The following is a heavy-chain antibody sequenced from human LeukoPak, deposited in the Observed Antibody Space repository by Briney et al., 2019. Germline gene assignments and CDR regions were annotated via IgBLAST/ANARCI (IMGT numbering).Heavy chain of an antibody. D-gene: IGHD1-1*01. V-gene: IGHV3-23*01. Sequence: PGGSLRVSSAASGFTFSAIGMTWVRQPPGKGLEWVSAINSGGGVTYYANSVKGRFTISGDNSDNTLFLRMDLLRAEDTAVYFRASSMGFWNAEFTPTPDWGQGTQVTVSS. CDR3: ASSMGFWNAEFTPTPD. CDR1: GFTFSAIG. CDR2: INSGGGVT. J-gene: IGHJ4*02.